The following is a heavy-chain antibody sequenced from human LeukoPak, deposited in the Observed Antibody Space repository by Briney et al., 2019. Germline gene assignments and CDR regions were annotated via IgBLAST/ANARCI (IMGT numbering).Heavy chain of an antibody. J-gene: IGHJ4*02. V-gene: IGHV4-34*01. CDR3: ARVGGPYYDFWSGYGD. D-gene: IGHD3-3*01. CDR1: GGSFSGYY. Sequence: SETLSLTCAVYGGSFSGYYWSWIRQPPGKGLEWIGEIYHSGSTNYNPSLKSRVTISVDKSKNQFSLKLSSVTAADTAVYYCARVGGPYYDFWSGYGDWGQGTLVTVSS. CDR2: IYHSGST.